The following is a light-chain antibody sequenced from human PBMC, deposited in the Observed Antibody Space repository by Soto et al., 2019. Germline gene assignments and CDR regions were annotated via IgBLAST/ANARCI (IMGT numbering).Light chain of an antibody. CDR2: TTN. CDR1: SSNIGTSS. V-gene: IGLV1-44*01. J-gene: IGLJ1*01. Sequence: QPVLTQPDSGSGAALQGVSISCYGSSSNIGTSSVHWFQQLPGTAPKLLISTTNQRPSGVPERFSGSKSGTSASLAISGLQSEDEADYYCAAWDDSLNSHVFGTGTKVTVL. CDR3: AAWDDSLNSHV.